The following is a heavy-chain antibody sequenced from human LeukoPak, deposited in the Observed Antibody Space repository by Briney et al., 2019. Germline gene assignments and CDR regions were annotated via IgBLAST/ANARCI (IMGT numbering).Heavy chain of an antibody. D-gene: IGHD3-3*01. V-gene: IGHV1-46*01. CDR3: AREGPGYDFWSGYYTGLYFDY. J-gene: IGHJ4*02. Sequence: ASVKVSCKASGYTFTSYYMHWVRQAPGQGLEWMGIINPSGGSTSHAQKFQGRVTMTRDMSTSTVYMELSSLRSEDTAVYYCAREGPGYDFWSGYYTGLYFDYWGQGTLVTVSS. CDR1: GYTFTSYY. CDR2: INPSGGST.